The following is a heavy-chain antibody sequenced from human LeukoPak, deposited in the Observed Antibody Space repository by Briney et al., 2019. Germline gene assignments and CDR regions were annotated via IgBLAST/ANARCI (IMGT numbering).Heavy chain of an antibody. J-gene: IGHJ6*02. Sequence: GGSLRLSCAASGFTFSSYAMSWVRRAPGKGLEWVSAISGSGGSTYYADSVKGRFTISRDNSKNTLYLQMNSLRAEDTAVYYCASKSHDSSGYYYYYGMDVWGQGTTVTVSS. CDR2: ISGSGGST. CDR3: ASKSHDSSGYYYYYGMDV. V-gene: IGHV3-23*01. CDR1: GFTFSSYA. D-gene: IGHD3-22*01.